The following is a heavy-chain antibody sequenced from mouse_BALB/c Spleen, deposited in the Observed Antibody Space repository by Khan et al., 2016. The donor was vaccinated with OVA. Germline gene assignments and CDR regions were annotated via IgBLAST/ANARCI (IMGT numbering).Heavy chain of an antibody. D-gene: IGHD1-1*01. Sequence: QVQLQQSGAELAKPGASVKMSCKASGYTFTSYWVHWVKQRPGQGLEWIGYINPSTGYTEYNQRFKNKATLTADKSSSTAYMQLSSLTSEESAVYYCASNGSSAAWFTYWGQGTLVTVSA. CDR3: ASNGSSAAWFTY. CDR1: GYTFTSYW. V-gene: IGHV1-7*01. J-gene: IGHJ3*01. CDR2: INPSTGYT.